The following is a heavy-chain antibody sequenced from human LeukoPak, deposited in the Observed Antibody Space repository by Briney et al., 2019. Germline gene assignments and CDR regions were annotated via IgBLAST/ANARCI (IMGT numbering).Heavy chain of an antibody. CDR2: ISDSGGST. Sequence: GGSLRLSCAASGFTFSSYAVSWVRQAPGKGLEWVSGISDSGGSTYYADSVKGRFTISRDNSKNTLYLQMNSLGAEDTAVYYCAKVSGQLWSYYFDYWGQGTLVTVSS. CDR1: GFTFSSYA. J-gene: IGHJ4*02. V-gene: IGHV3-23*01. CDR3: AKVSGQLWSYYFDY. D-gene: IGHD5-18*01.